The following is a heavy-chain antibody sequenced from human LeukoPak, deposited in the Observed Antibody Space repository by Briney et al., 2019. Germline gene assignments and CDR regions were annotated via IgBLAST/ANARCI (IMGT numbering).Heavy chain of an antibody. CDR3: ARGSALVVAATDLGFDY. D-gene: IGHD2-15*01. J-gene: IGHJ4*02. Sequence: ASVKVSCKASGYTFTGYYMHWVRQAPGQGLELMGWINPNSGGTNYAQKFQGRVTMTRDTSISTAYMELSRLRFDDTAVYYCARGSALVVAATDLGFDYWGQGTLVTVSS. CDR2: INPNSGGT. V-gene: IGHV1-2*02. CDR1: GYTFTGYY.